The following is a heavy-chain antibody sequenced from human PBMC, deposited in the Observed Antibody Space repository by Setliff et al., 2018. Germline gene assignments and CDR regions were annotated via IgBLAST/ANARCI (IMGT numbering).Heavy chain of an antibody. J-gene: IGHJ6*02. CDR2: VYTDGTT. V-gene: IGHV4-61*02. Sequence: SETLSLTCTVSGGSISSDDNYWSWIRLPPGKGLEWIGRVYTDGTTNYSPSLKSRVTISADTSKNHFSLRMTSLTASDTAVYFCAKEHVVISFVNNVHHHYGMDVWGQGTTVTVSS. D-gene: IGHD2-21*01. CDR3: AKEHVVISFVNNVHHHYGMDV. CDR1: GGSISSDDNY.